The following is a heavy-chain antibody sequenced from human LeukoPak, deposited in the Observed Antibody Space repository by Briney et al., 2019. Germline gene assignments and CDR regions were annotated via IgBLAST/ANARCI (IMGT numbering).Heavy chain of an antibody. CDR2: INPNSGGT. D-gene: IGHD3-22*01. J-gene: IGHJ4*02. V-gene: IGHV1-2*02. CDR1: GGTFNNSA. Sequence: ASVKVSCKTSGGTFNNSAISWVRQAPGQGLEWMGWINPNSGGTNYAQKFQGRVTMTRDTSISTAYMELSRLRSDDTAVYYCARDGYDSRSWGQGTLVTVSS. CDR3: ARDGYDSRS.